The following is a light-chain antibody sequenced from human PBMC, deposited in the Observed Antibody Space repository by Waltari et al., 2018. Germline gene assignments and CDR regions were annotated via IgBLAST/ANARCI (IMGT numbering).Light chain of an antibody. CDR3: QQYNNWPLT. CDR1: QSVSSD. J-gene: IGKJ1*01. Sequence: EMVMTQSPATLSVSPGERATLSCRACQSVSSDLAWYQQKSGQAPRLPIYAASNRATGIPARFNGGGSGTEFTLTISSLQSGDSAVYYCQQYNNWPLTFGQGTKVEIK. V-gene: IGKV3-15*01. CDR2: AAS.